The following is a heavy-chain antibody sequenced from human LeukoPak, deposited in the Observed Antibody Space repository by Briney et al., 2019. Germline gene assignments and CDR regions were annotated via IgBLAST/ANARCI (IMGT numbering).Heavy chain of an antibody. V-gene: IGHV4-39*01. J-gene: IGHJ5*02. D-gene: IGHD6-25*01. Sequence: SETLSLTCTVSGGSISSSSYYWGWFRHPPGKGRKWIGSIYYSGSTYYNPSLKSRVTISVDTSKNQFSLKLSSVTAADTAVYYCARPPGIAAAWFYPWGQGTLVTVSS. CDR3: ARPPGIAAAWFYP. CDR1: GGSISSSSYY. CDR2: IYYSGST.